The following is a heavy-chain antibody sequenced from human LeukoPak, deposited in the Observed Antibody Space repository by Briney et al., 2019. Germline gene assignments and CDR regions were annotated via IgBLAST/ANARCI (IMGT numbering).Heavy chain of an antibody. J-gene: IGHJ3*02. D-gene: IGHD3-22*01. Sequence: SVKVSCKASGGTFSSYAISWVRQAPGQGLEWMGRIIPIFGTANYAQKFQGRVTITTDESTSTAYMELSSLRSEDTAVYYCAREGRYYDSSGYFSHDAFDIWGQGTMVTVSS. CDR1: GGTFSSYA. CDR3: AREGRYYDSSGYFSHDAFDI. CDR2: IIPIFGTA. V-gene: IGHV1-69*05.